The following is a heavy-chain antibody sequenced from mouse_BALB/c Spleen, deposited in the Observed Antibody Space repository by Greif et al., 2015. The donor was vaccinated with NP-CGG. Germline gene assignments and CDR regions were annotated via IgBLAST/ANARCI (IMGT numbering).Heavy chain of an antibody. D-gene: IGHD2-4*01. J-gene: IGHJ4*01. CDR2: IDTSDSYT. Sequence: QVQLQQSGAELVMPGASVKMSCKASGYTFTDYWMHWVKQRPGQGLEWIGAIDTSDSYTSYNQKFKGKATLTVDESSSTAYMQLSSLTSEDSAVYYCARDDYDGMDYWGQGTSVTVSS. CDR1: GYTFTDYW. V-gene: IGHV1-69*01. CDR3: ARDDYDGMDY.